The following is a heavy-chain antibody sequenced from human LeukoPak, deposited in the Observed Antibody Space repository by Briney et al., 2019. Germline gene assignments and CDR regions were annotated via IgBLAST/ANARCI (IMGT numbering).Heavy chain of an antibody. CDR1: GGTFSSYA. CDR3: ARDRIAAAGTRGFDY. D-gene: IGHD6-13*01. Sequence: SVKVSCKASGGTFSSYAISWVRQAPGQGLEWMGRIIPIFGTANYAQKFQGRVTITTDESTSTAYMELSSLRSEDTAVYYWARDRIAAAGTRGFDYWGQGTLVTVSS. CDR2: IIPIFGTA. V-gene: IGHV1-69*05. J-gene: IGHJ4*02.